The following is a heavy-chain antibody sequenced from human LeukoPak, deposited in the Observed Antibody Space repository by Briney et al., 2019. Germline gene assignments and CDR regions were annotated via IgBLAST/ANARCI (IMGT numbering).Heavy chain of an antibody. CDR1: GFTFSSYS. Sequence: PGGSLRLSCAASGFTFSSYSMNWVRQAPGKGLEWVSYISSSSTIYYADSVKGRLTISRDNAKNSLYLQMNSLRAEDTAVYYCARNKDYWGQGTLVTVSS. J-gene: IGHJ4*02. V-gene: IGHV3-48*01. D-gene: IGHD2/OR15-2a*01. CDR3: ARNKDY. CDR2: ISSSSTI.